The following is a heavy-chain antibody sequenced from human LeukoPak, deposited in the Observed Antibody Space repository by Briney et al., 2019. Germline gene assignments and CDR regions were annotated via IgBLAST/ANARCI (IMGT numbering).Heavy chain of an antibody. CDR1: GFTFSSYA. J-gene: IGHJ6*03. V-gene: IGHV3-23*01. CDR2: LSASGGLT. Sequence: PGGSLRLSCAASGFTFSSYAMSWVRQAPGKGLEWVSGLSASGGLTYYADSVKGRFTISRDNAKNSLYLQMNSLRAEDTAVYYCARVSGSSTFYYYYYYMDVWGKGTTVTVSS. D-gene: IGHD1-26*01. CDR3: ARVSGSSTFYYYYYYMDV.